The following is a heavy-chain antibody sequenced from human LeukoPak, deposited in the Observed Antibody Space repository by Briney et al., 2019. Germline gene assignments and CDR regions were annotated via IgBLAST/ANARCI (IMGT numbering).Heavy chain of an antibody. CDR3: TEDGVVVVIPA. CDR1: GFTFSNAR. Sequence: GGSLRLSCAASGFTFSNARMSWVRQAPGKGPEWVGRIKSKTDGGTTDYAAPVKGRFTISRDDSKNTLYLQMNSLKTEDTAVYYCTEDGVVVVIPAWGQGTLVTVSS. J-gene: IGHJ4*02. D-gene: IGHD3-22*01. V-gene: IGHV3-15*01. CDR2: IKSKTDGGTT.